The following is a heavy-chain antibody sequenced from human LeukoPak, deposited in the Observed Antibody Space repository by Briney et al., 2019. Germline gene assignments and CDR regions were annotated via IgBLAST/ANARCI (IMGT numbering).Heavy chain of an antibody. CDR1: GFSISDGYY. CDR2: IYHTGST. D-gene: IGHD2-2*01. J-gene: IGHJ3*02. V-gene: IGHV4-38-2*02. CDR3: ARSSIVVVPVVPPRHAFDI. Sequence: SETLSLTCTVSGFSISDGYYWGWIRQPPGKGLEWLGCIYHTGSTYYNPSLKSRVTISVDTSKNQFSLKLSSVTAADTAVYYCARSSIVVVPVVPPRHAFDIWGQGTMVTVSS.